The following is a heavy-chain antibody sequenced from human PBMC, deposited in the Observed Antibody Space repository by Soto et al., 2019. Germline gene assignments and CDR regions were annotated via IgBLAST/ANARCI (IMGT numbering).Heavy chain of an antibody. CDR3: ARDFIRGVKSYYYYGMDV. Sequence: QVQLVESGGGVVQPGRSLRLSCAASGFTFSSYGMHWVRKAPGKGLEWVAVIWYDGSNKYYADSVKGRFTISRDNSKNTLYLQMNSLRAEDTAVYYCARDFIRGVKSYYYYGMDVWGQGTTVTVSS. D-gene: IGHD3-10*01. CDR2: IWYDGSNK. J-gene: IGHJ6*02. V-gene: IGHV3-33*01. CDR1: GFTFSSYG.